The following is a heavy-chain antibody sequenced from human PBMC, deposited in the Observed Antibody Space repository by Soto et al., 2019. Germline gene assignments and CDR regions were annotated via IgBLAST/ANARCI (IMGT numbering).Heavy chain of an antibody. Sequence: EVQMLESGGGLVQPGGSLRLSCAASGFTFSAYTMGLVRQAPGKGLEWVSTIHGGGGATHYADTVKGLFTIARDDSKNTREAHMNRLRAEDTAVYYCAKFEGHPVEYWGSDFWGRGTLVTVSS. J-gene: IGHJ2*01. CDR2: IHGGGGAT. V-gene: IGHV3-23*01. D-gene: IGHD7-27*01. CDR3: AKFEGHPVEYWGSDF. CDR1: GFTFSAYT.